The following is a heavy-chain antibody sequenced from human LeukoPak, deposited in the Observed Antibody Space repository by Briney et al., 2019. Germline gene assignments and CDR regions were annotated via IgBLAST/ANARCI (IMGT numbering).Heavy chain of an antibody. J-gene: IGHJ6*03. CDR2: IGTAGDT. CDR1: GFTFSDYD. V-gene: IGHV3-13*01. D-gene: IGHD1-1*01. Sequence: PGGSLRLSCAASGFTFSDYDMHWVRQATGKGLEWVSAIGTAGDTYYTGSVKGRFTISRENAKNSLYPQMNSLRAGDTAVYYCARHSWLERRPYYYYMDVWGKGTTVTVSS. CDR3: ARHSWLERRPYYYYMDV.